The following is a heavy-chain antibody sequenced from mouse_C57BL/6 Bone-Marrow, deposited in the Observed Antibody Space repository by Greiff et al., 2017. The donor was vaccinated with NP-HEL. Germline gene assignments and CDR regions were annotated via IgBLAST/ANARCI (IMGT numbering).Heavy chain of an antibody. V-gene: IGHV5-2*01. D-gene: IGHD2-2*01. J-gene: IGHJ4*01. CDR1: EYEFPSHD. Sequence: EVKLVESGGGLVQPGESLKLSCESNEYEFPSHDMSWVRKTPEKRLELVAAINSDGGSTYYPDTMERRFILSRDKTKKTLYLQMSSLRSEDTALYYCARYGYDGAMDYWGQGTSVTVSS. CDR3: ARYGYDGAMDY. CDR2: INSDGGST.